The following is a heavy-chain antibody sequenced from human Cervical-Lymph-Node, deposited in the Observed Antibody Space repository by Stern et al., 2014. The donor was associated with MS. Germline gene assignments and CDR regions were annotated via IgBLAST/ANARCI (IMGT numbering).Heavy chain of an antibody. Sequence: EVQLVQSGAEVKKPGESLKISCKGSGYNFTNYWIGWVRQMPGKGLEWMGIISPGDSHIRYSPSFLGRVTISAHESISTAYLQWSSLKASDTAMYYCARRHLFSSTLDYWGQGALVTVSS. CDR1: GYNFTNYW. CDR2: ISPGDSHI. CDR3: ARRHLFSSTLDY. J-gene: IGHJ4*02. V-gene: IGHV5-51*01. D-gene: IGHD2-2*01.